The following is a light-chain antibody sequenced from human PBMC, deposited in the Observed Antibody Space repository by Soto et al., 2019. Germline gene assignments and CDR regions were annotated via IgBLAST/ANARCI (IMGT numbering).Light chain of an antibody. CDR2: DVS. Sequence: QSVLTQPRSVSGSPGQSVTISCTGTSSDVGGYSYVSWYQQHPGKAPKLMIYDVSKRPSGVPDRFSGSKSGNTASLTISGLQAEDEADYYCCSYAGSYPYVFGTGTKV. CDR3: CSYAGSYPYV. J-gene: IGLJ1*01. V-gene: IGLV2-11*01. CDR1: SSDVGGYSY.